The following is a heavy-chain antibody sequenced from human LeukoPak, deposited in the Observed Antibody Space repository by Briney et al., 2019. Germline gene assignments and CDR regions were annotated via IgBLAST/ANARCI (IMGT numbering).Heavy chain of an antibody. Sequence: GGSLRLSCAASGFTFSSYAMSWVRQAPGKGLEWVSAISGSGGSTYYADSVKGRFTISRDNSKNTLYLRMNSLRAEDTAVYYCATNWMGAYYDFWSGYWEFDYWGQGTLVTVSS. CDR3: ATNWMGAYYDFWSGYWEFDY. V-gene: IGHV3-23*01. CDR2: ISGSGGST. J-gene: IGHJ4*02. CDR1: GFTFSSYA. D-gene: IGHD3-3*01.